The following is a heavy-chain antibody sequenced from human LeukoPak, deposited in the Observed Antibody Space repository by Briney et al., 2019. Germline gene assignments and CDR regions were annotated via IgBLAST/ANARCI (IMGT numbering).Heavy chain of an antibody. J-gene: IGHJ3*02. CDR3: ARDPRGSYPDSDAFDI. V-gene: IGHV3-11*01. CDR1: GFTFSDYY. D-gene: IGHD1-26*01. CDR2: ISSSGSTI. Sequence: PGGSLRLSCAASGFTFSDYYMSWIRQAPGKGLEWVSYISSSGSTIYYADSVKGRFTISRDNAKNSLYLQMNSLRAEDTAVYYCARDPRGSYPDSDAFDIWGQGTVVTVSS.